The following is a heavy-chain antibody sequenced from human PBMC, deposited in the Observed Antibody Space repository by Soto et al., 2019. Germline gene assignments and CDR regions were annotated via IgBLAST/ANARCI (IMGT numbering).Heavy chain of an antibody. Sequence: PSETLSLTCAVYGGSFSGYYWSWIRQPPGKGLEWIGEINHSGSTHYNPSLKSRVTISVDTSKNQFSLKLSSVTAADTAVYYCARGRYNWNYWGQGTLVTVSS. V-gene: IGHV4-34*01. J-gene: IGHJ4*02. CDR1: GGSFSGYY. D-gene: IGHD1-20*01. CDR3: ARGRYNWNY. CDR2: INHSGST.